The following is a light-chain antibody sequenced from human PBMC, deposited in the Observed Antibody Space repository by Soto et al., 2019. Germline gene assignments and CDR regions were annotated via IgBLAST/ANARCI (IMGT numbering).Light chain of an antibody. CDR1: SSDVGSYNL. CDR3: CSYAGSSTLV. V-gene: IGLV2-23*02. J-gene: IGLJ3*02. CDR2: EVS. Sequence: QSALTQPASVSGSPGQSITISCTGTSSDVGSYNLVSWYQQHPGKAPKLMIYEVSKRPSGVSNRFSGSMSGNTASLTISGRQAADEVDYYCCSYAGSSTLVFGGGTKLTVL.